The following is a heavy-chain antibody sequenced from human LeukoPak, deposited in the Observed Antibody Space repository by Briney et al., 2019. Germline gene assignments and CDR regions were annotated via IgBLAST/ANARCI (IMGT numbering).Heavy chain of an antibody. J-gene: IGHJ4*02. D-gene: IGHD3-22*01. CDR1: GGSINNYY. V-gene: IGHV4-4*07. Sequence: SETLSLTCTVSGGSINNYYWSWIRQPAGKGLEWIGLIYSSGSTSYNPSLKSRVTMSVDASKKQFSLRLSSVTAADTAVYYCARTPIYYFDNSGYYNWGQGTLVTVSS. CDR3: ARTPIYYFDNSGYYN. CDR2: IYSSGST.